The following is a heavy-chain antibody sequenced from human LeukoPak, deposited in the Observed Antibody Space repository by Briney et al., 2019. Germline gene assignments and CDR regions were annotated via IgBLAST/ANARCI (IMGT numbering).Heavy chain of an antibody. CDR2: IYYGGST. CDR3: ARAPLDYGGSYLDY. D-gene: IGHD4-23*01. J-gene: IGHJ4*02. CDR1: GGSISSYY. V-gene: IGHV4-59*12. Sequence: SETLSLTCTVSGGSISSYYWSWIRQPPGKGLEWIGYIYYGGSTNYNPSLKSRVTISVDTSKNQFSLKLSSVTAADTAVYYCARAPLDYGGSYLDYWGQGTLVTVSS.